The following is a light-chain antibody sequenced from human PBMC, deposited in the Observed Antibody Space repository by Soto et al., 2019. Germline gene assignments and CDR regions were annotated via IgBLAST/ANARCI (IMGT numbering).Light chain of an antibody. CDR1: QSISSW. CDR2: KAS. V-gene: IGKV1-5*03. CDR3: EQYNRYSP. Sequence: DIQMTQSPSTLSASVGDRVTITCRASQSISSWLAWYQQKPGKAPKLLIYKASSLESGVPSRFSGSGSGTEFSLTISSLQPDDCATYYCEQYNRYSPFGQGNKVEIK. J-gene: IGKJ1*01.